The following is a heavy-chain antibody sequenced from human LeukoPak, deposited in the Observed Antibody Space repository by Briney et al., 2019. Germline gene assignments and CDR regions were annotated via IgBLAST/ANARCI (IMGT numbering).Heavy chain of an antibody. J-gene: IGHJ4*02. CDR1: GYTFTGYY. V-gene: IGHV1-2*02. CDR2: INPNSGGT. CDR3: AKDFRYRDGVPSDF. Sequence: ASVKVSCKASGYTFTGYYMHWVRQAPGQGLEWMGWINPNSGGTNYAQKFQGRVTMTRDTSISTAYMELSRLRSDDTAVYYCAKDFRYRDGVPSDFWGQGTLVTVSS. D-gene: IGHD5-18*01.